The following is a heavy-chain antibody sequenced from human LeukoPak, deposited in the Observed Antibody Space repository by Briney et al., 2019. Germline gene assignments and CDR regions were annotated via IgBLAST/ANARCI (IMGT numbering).Heavy chain of an antibody. CDR1: GVTISSNY. CDR2: IYSASST. V-gene: IGHV3-53*01. Sequence: GGSLRLSCAVSGVTISSNYMSWGRQAPGKGGEGGSGIYSASSTYYADSVKGPFTTSRDNSKHTLYLQMDSLRAEDTAVYYCARDLSFDYWGQGTLVTVSS. J-gene: IGHJ4*02. CDR3: ARDLSFDY. D-gene: IGHD3-16*02.